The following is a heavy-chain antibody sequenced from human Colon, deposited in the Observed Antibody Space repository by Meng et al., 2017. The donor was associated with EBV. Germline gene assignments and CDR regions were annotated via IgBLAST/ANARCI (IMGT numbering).Heavy chain of an antibody. V-gene: IGHV4-4*02. CDR1: GGSLSSRNG. Sequence: QGRPRGSRPGLVKPSGTLALAGDASGGSLSSRNGWSWVRQPPGKGLEWIGEIYHSGSTNYNPSLKSRVTISVDESKNQFSLRLSSVTAADTAVYYCARVGAYCGGDCYHPRWGQGTLVTVSS. J-gene: IGHJ4*02. CDR3: ARVGAYCGGDCYHPR. D-gene: IGHD2-21*02. CDR2: IYHSGST.